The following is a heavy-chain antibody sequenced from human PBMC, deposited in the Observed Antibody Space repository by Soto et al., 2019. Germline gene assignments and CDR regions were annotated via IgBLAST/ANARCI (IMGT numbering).Heavy chain of an antibody. D-gene: IGHD2-8*01. J-gene: IGHJ2*01. CDR3: ARPKGVAPAVWYLDL. Sequence: QVQLQESGPVLVKPSETLSLTCTVSGDYVTSHYWSWIRQPPGKGLEWIGYVYHSGKTDSSPSLKSRVTISVDTSKNQLSLSLTSVTAADTAIYYCARPKGVAPAVWYLDLWGRGTLVTVSS. CDR2: VYHSGKT. CDR1: GDYVTSHY. V-gene: IGHV4-59*08.